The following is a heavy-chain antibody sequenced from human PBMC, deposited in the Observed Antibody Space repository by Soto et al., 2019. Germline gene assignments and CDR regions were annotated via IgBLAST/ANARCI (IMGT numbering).Heavy chain of an antibody. V-gene: IGHV4-39*01. Sequence: LSLTCTVSGGSISSSSYYWGWIRQPPGKGLEWIGSIYYSGSTYYNPSLKSRVTISVDTSKNQFSLKLSSVTAADTAVYYCAAFSIAVAGQDNFDYWGQGTLVTVSS. D-gene: IGHD6-19*01. J-gene: IGHJ4*02. CDR3: AAFSIAVAGQDNFDY. CDR2: IYYSGST. CDR1: GGSISSSSYY.